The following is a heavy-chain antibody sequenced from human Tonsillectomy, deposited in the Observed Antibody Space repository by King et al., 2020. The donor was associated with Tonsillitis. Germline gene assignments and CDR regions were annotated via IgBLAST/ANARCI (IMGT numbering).Heavy chain of an antibody. D-gene: IGHD1-26*01. CDR1: GFTFSSYG. CDR3: ARYRKGGSDY. Sequence: VQLVESGGGVVQPGRSLRLSCAASGFTFSSYGMHWVRQAPGKGLEWVAVIWYDGSKKYYADSVKGRFTISRENSKNTVYLQMNSLRVEDTAVYYCARYRKGGSDYWGQGTLVTVSS. V-gene: IGHV3-33*08. J-gene: IGHJ4*02. CDR2: IWYDGSKK.